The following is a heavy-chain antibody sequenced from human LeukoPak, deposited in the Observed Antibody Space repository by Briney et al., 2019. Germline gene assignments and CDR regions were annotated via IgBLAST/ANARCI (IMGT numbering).Heavy chain of an antibody. CDR1: GFTFSSYG. Sequence: GGSLRLSCAASGFTFSSYGMHWVRQAPGKGLEWVAVISYDGSNKYYADSVKGRFTISRDNSKNTLYLQMNSLRAEDTAVYYCANFAFSSSETLDYWGQGTLVTVSS. CDR2: ISYDGSNK. J-gene: IGHJ4*02. V-gene: IGHV3-30*18. D-gene: IGHD6-13*01. CDR3: ANFAFSSSETLDY.